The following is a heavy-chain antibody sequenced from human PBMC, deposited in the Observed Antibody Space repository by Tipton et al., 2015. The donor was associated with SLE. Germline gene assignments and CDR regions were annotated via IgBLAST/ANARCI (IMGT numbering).Heavy chain of an antibody. CDR2: IWYDGSNK. CDR3: ARDQAISWFAY. D-gene: IGHD6-13*01. J-gene: IGHJ4*02. Sequence: SLRLSCAASGFTFSSYGMHWVRQAPGKGLEWVAVIWYDGSNKYYADSVKGRFTISRDNSKNTLYLQMNSLRAEDTAVYYCARDQAISWFAYWGQGTLVTVSS. V-gene: IGHV3-33*01. CDR1: GFTFSSYG.